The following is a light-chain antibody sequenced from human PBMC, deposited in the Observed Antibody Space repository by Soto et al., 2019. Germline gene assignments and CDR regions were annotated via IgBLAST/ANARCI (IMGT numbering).Light chain of an antibody. Sequence: EIVLTQSPGTLSLSPGERATLSCRTSHSVDSTHLAGYQQKPGQAPRLLIYGASGRATGIPDRFGGSGSGTDFTLTISRLEPEDFAVYYCQHYGDSRTFGQGTKVDIK. CDR1: HSVDSTH. CDR3: QHYGDSRT. J-gene: IGKJ1*01. CDR2: GAS. V-gene: IGKV3-20*01.